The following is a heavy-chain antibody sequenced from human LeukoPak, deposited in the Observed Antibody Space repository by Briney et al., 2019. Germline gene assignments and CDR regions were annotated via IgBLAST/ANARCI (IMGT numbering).Heavy chain of an antibody. V-gene: IGHV1-18*04. CDR3: ARDKSPIRSRSGSESSPLDN. J-gene: IGHJ4*02. D-gene: IGHD6-19*01. Sequence: ASVKVSCKTSGYTFTYYGINWVRQAPGQGLEGMGWISVYNGNTKYAQKFQGRVTITTDTFTNTAYMELRSLRSDDTAMYYCARDKSPIRSRSGSESSPLDNWGQGTLVFVSS. CDR1: GYTFTYYG. CDR2: ISVYNGNT.